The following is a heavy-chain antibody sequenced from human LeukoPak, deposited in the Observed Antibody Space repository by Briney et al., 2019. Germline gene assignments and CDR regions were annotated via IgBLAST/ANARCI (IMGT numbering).Heavy chain of an antibody. V-gene: IGHV4-39*01. J-gene: IGHJ5*02. CDR1: GDSINSIAYY. CDR2: IDYSGVT. D-gene: IGHD3-10*01. Sequence: SETLSLTCTVSGDSINSIAYYWGWIRQPPGKGLEWIASIDYSGVTYYNPSLKSRIFISGITSKNQISLQLSSVTSADTATYYCARYRDSRDYFGLGENWFDPWGQGTLVTVSS. CDR3: ARYRDSRDYFGLGENWFDP.